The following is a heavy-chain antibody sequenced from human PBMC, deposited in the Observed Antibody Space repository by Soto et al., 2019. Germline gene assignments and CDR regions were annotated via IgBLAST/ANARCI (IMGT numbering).Heavy chain of an antibody. J-gene: IGHJ4*02. V-gene: IGHV1-18*01. CDR1: GYTFTSYG. CDR2: ISAYNGNT. CDR3: ARDKEQEQLFYDSSLGY. Sequence: GASVKVSCKASGYTFTSYGISWVRQAPGQGLEWMGWISAYNGNTNYAQKLKGRVTMTTDTSTSTAYMELRSLRSDDTAVYYCARDKEQEQLFYDSSLGYWGQGTLVTVSS. D-gene: IGHD3-22*01.